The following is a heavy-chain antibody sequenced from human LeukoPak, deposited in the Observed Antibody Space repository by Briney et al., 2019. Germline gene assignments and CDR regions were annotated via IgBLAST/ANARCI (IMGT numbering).Heavy chain of an antibody. D-gene: IGHD1-1*01. J-gene: IGHJ6*03. CDR3: ARVSGWKPYYYMDV. CDR1: GGSISSYY. V-gene: IGHV4-59*01. Sequence: PSETLSLTCTVSGGSISSYYWTWIRQPPGKGLEWIGYIYYSGSTNYNPSLKSRVTISVDTSKNQFSLKVSSVTAADTAVYYCARVSGWKPYYYMDVWGKGTTVTISS. CDR2: IYYSGST.